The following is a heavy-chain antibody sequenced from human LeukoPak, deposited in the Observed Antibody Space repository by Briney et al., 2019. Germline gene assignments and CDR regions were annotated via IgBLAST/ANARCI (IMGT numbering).Heavy chain of an antibody. D-gene: IGHD4-17*01. CDR2: IYYSGST. CDR3: VDSSNDYGDGEYFQH. CDR1: GGSISSSSYY. Sequence: PSETLSLTCTVSGGSISSSSYYWGWIRQPPGKGLEWIGSIYYSGSTYYNPSLKSRVTISVDTSKNQFSLKLSSVTAADTAVYYCVDSSNDYGDGEYFQHWGQGTLVTVSS. J-gene: IGHJ1*01. V-gene: IGHV4-39*01.